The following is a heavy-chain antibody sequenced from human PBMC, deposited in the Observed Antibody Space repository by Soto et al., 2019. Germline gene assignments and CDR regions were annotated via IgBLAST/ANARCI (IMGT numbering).Heavy chain of an antibody. V-gene: IGHV1-8*01. CDR2: MNPNDGNT. CDR3: ARGPRESGECLLFDY. Sequence: EASVKVSCKASGYTFSNYEINWVRQASGQGLEWMGRMNPNDGNTGYAQNFQGRVSMTRNTSINTAYMELSSLRSDDTAVYYCARGPRESGECLLFDYWGQGALVTVSS. J-gene: IGHJ4*02. CDR1: GYTFSNYE. D-gene: IGHD3-3*01.